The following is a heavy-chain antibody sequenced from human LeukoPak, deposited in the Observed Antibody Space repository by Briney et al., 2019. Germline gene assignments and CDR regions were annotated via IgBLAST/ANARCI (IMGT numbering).Heavy chain of an antibody. D-gene: IGHD4-23*01. CDR3: AGHKVHDFGGSDWYFDL. Sequence: SETLSLTCTVSGGSISSYYWSWIRQPPGKGLEWIAYMFYGGDTNHNPSLKSRVTMSVDMSKNQFSLRLTSVTAADTAVYYCAGHKVHDFGGSDWYFDLWGRGTLVTVSS. CDR2: MFYGGDT. V-gene: IGHV4-59*08. J-gene: IGHJ2*01. CDR1: GGSISSYY.